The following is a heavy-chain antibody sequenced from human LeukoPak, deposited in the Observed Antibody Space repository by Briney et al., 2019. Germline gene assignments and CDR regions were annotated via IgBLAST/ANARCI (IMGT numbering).Heavy chain of an antibody. D-gene: IGHD6-19*01. CDR2: TYQRSKWYN. Sequence: SQTLSLTCAISGDSVSINSAAWNWIRQSPSRGLEWLGRTYQRSKWYNDYAVSVKSRITINPDISRNQFSLQLNSVTPEDTAVYYCARSPSPYSSGWYFDYWGQGTLVTVSS. V-gene: IGHV6-1*01. CDR1: GDSVSINSAA. CDR3: ARSPSPYSSGWYFDY. J-gene: IGHJ4*02.